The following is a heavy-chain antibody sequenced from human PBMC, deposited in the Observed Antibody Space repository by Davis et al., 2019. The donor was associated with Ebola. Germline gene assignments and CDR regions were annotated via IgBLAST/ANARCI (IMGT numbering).Heavy chain of an antibody. CDR1: GFTFSDYY. Sequence: PGGSLRLSCAASGFTFSDYYMSWIRQAPGKGLEWVSYISSSGSTIYYADSVKGRFTISRDNAKNSLFLQMNSLRAEDTAVYYCARDQVTILGARYYFDYWGQGTLVTVSS. V-gene: IGHV3-11*04. CDR2: ISSSGSTI. CDR3: ARDQVTILGARYYFDY. D-gene: IGHD3-9*01. J-gene: IGHJ4*02.